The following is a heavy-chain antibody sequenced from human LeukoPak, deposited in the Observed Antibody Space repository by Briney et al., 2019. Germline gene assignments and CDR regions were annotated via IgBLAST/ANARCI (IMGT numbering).Heavy chain of an antibody. CDR2: IKSKNDGGTT. V-gene: IGHV3-15*01. D-gene: IGHD2/OR15-2a*01. CDR3: TPVMVEDRGF. CDR1: GFIFNKAW. Sequence: WGSLRLSCAASGFIFNKAWMNWVRQAPGKGPEWVGRIKSKNDGGTTDYGSPVKGRFTISRDDSKNTLYLQMNSLITDDTAIYYCTPVMVEDRGFWGQGTLVTVHS. J-gene: IGHJ4*02.